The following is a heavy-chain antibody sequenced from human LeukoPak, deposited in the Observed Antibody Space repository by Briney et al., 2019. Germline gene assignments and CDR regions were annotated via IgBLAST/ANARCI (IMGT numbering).Heavy chain of an antibody. V-gene: IGHV3-23*01. CDR3: ARDTRYYDFWSGYYPFDY. Sequence: GGSLRLSCAASGFTFSSYAMSWVRQAPGKGLEWVSAISGSGGSTYYADSVKGRFTISRDNSKNTLYLQMNSLRAEDTAVYYCARDTRYYDFWSGYYPFDYWGQGTLVTVSS. CDR2: ISGSGGST. J-gene: IGHJ4*02. D-gene: IGHD3-3*01. CDR1: GFTFSSYA.